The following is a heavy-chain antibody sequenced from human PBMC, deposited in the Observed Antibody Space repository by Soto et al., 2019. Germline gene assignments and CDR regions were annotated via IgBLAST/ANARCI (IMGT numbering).Heavy chain of an antibody. CDR1: GGSISSDDYC. Sequence: PSETLSLTCSVSGGSISSDDYCWAWVRQPPGKGLEWLGHFYYNWNTYYNPSLKSRITMSLDTSQNLFSLHLSSVIAADSALYFCARATTVTSSYFYYGLDVWGQGTTDTVSS. CDR3: ARATTVTSSYFYYGLDV. V-gene: IGHV4-30-4*08. D-gene: IGHD4-17*01. CDR2: FYYNWNT. J-gene: IGHJ6*02.